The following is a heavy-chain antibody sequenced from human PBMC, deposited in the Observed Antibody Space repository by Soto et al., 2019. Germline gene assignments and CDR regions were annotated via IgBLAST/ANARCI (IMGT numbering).Heavy chain of an antibody. CDR2: IYYSGST. Sequence: SETLSLSCTVSGGSIRSSNYHWGWIRQPPGKGLEWIGSIYYSGSTYYNPSLKSRVTISVDTSKNQFSLKLTSVTAADTAVYYCARRYDIAAAGYYFDYWGQGTLVT. CDR1: GGSIRSSNYH. V-gene: IGHV4-39*01. CDR3: ARRYDIAAAGYYFDY. D-gene: IGHD6-13*01. J-gene: IGHJ4*02.